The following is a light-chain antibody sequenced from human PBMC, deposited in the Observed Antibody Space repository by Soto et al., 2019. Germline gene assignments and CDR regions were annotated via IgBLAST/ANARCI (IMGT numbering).Light chain of an antibody. V-gene: IGLV3-25*01. CDR1: ALPKQY. J-gene: IGLJ1*01. Sequence: YALTQPPSVSVSPGRTARITCSGDALPKQYAYWYQQKPGQAPVLVIYKDSERPSGIPERFSGSSSGTTVTLTISGVQAEDEADYYCQSADSSGTYYVFGTGTKVTVL. CDR2: KDS. CDR3: QSADSSGTYYV.